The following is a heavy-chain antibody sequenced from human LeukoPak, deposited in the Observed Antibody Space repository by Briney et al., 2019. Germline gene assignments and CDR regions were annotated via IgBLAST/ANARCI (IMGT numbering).Heavy chain of an antibody. CDR2: YSGST. CDR3: ARRVTIFGVDRAYYYMDV. J-gene: IGHJ6*03. V-gene: IGHV4-39*01. D-gene: IGHD3-3*01. Sequence: YSGSTYYTPSLKSRVTISVDTSKNQFSLKLSSVTAADTAVYYCARRVTIFGVDRAYYYMDVWGKGTTVTVSS.